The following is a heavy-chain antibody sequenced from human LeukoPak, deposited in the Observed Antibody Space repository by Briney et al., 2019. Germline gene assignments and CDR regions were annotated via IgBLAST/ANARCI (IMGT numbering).Heavy chain of an antibody. CDR2: IRYDGSNK. Sequence: GGSLRLSCAASGFTFSSYGMHWVRQAPGKGLEWVAFIRYDGSNKYYADSVEGRFTISRDNSKNTLYLQMNSLRVEDTGVYYCAKDNPIEEVPGLGPGQWGQGTLVTVSS. D-gene: IGHD2-2*01. CDR1: GFTFSSYG. CDR3: AKDNPIEEVPGLGPGQ. V-gene: IGHV3-30*02. J-gene: IGHJ4*02.